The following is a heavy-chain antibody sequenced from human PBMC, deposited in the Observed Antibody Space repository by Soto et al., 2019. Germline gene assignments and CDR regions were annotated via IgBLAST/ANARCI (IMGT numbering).Heavy chain of an antibody. CDR2: IYYSGST. Sequence: SETLSLTCTVSGGSISSYYWSWIRQPPGKGLEWIGYIYYSGSTNYNPSLKSRVTISVDTSKNQFSLKLSSVTAADTAVYYCARQDYYGMDFWGQGTTLTVSS. CDR3: ARQDYYGMDF. V-gene: IGHV4-59*01. CDR1: GGSISSYY. J-gene: IGHJ6*02.